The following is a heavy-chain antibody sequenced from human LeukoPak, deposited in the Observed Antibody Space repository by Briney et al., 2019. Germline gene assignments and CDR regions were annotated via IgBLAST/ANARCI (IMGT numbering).Heavy chain of an antibody. V-gene: IGHV3-23*01. CDR3: AKDLLSSN. D-gene: IGHD6-13*01. Sequence: GGSLRLSCTASDFTFSSYDMTWVRQAPGKGLEWVSSISHNGGSTYADSVKGRFTISRDNSKNTLYLQMNSLRAEDAAVYYCAKDLLSSNWGQGALVTVSS. J-gene: IGHJ4*02. CDR2: ISHNGGST. CDR1: DFTFSSYD.